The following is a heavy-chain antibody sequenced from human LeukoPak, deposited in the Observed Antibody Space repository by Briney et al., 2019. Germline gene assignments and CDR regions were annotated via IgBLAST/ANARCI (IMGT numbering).Heavy chain of an antibody. CDR2: IYTSGST. CDR1: GYSINSYY. Sequence: SETLSLTCTVSGYSINSYYCNWIRQPAGKGLEWIGRIYTSGSTNDNSSLKSRLTISVDKSKNQFSLRLSSVTAADTAVYYCARTSGTTSPFDSWGQGTLVTVSS. D-gene: IGHD1-1*01. J-gene: IGHJ4*02. V-gene: IGHV4-4*07. CDR3: ARTSGTTSPFDS.